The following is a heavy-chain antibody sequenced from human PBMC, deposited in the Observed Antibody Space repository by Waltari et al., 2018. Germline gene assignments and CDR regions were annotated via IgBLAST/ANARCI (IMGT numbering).Heavy chain of an antibody. CDR1: GYSFPSYC. CDR2: IYPGDSDT. Sequence: EVQLVQSGAEVKKPGASLTISCKGSGYSFPSYCLGWVRPMPGNGLEWMGIIYPGDSDTRYSPSFQGQVTISADKSISTAYLQWSSLKASDTAMYYCARQPYGGISRDAFDIWGQGTMVTVSS. V-gene: IGHV5-51*03. CDR3: ARQPYGGISRDAFDI. D-gene: IGHD4-17*01. J-gene: IGHJ3*02.